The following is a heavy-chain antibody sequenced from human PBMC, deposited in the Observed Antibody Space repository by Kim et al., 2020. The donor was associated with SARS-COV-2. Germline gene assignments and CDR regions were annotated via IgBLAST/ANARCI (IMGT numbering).Heavy chain of an antibody. CDR2: IYYSGST. J-gene: IGHJ4*02. CDR1: GGSISSSSYY. V-gene: IGHV4-39*01. Sequence: SETLSLTCTVSGGSISSSSYYWGWIRQPPGKGLEWIGSIYYSGSTYYNPSLKSRVTISVDTSKNQFSLKLSSVTAADTAVYYCARLQTTVVTPGYWGQGTLVRVSS. D-gene: IGHD4-17*01. CDR3: ARLQTTVVTPGY.